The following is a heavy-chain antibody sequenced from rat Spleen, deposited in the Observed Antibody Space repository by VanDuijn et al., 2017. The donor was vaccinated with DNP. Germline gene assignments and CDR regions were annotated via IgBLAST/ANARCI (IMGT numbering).Heavy chain of an antibody. CDR2: ITSSGGST. Sequence: EVQLVESGGDLVQPGRSLKLSCVASGFTFNNYWMTWIRQVPGKGLEWVASITSSGGSTYYRDSVKGRFTISRDNAKSSLYLQMDSLRSEDTATYYCTTDPPHWGPFDYWGQGVMVTVSS. J-gene: IGHJ2*01. V-gene: IGHV5-31*01. CDR1: GFTFNNYW. CDR3: TTDPPHWGPFDY. D-gene: IGHD3-1*01.